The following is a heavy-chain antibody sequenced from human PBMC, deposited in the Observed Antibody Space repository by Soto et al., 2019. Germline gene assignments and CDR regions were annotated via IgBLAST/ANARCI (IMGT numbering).Heavy chain of an antibody. V-gene: IGHV4-39*01. D-gene: IGHD2-2*01. CDR1: SAPVSSSTYT. CDR3: ARLHGYCISSSCHGHYAMDV. J-gene: IGHJ6*02. Sequence: SETLSLTCTVSSAPVSSSTYTWGWIRQPPGKGMEWNGSIYYSGNTYYNPSLNSRVTVSVDTSKNHFSLKVTSVTAADTAVYYCARLHGYCISSSCHGHYAMDVWGQGTTVTVSS. CDR2: IYYSGNT.